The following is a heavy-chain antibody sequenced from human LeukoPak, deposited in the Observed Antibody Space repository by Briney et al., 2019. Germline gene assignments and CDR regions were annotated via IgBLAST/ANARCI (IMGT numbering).Heavy chain of an antibody. CDR3: ASHSSSRSRWDY. Sequence: SETLSLTCTVSGGSISSHYWSWIRQPPGKGLEWIGYIYYSGSTNYNPSLKSRVTISVDTSKNQFSLKLSSVTAADTAVYYCASHSSSRSRWDYWGQGTLVTVSS. CDR2: IYYSGST. CDR1: GGSISSHY. V-gene: IGHV4-59*08. D-gene: IGHD6-13*01. J-gene: IGHJ4*02.